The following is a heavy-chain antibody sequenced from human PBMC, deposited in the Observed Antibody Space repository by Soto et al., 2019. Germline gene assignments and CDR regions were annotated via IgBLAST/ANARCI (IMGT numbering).Heavy chain of an antibody. CDR3: ARLPGDIVVVPAAPPYYYMDV. CDR1: GGSISSYY. Sequence: NPSETLSLTCTVSGGSISSYYWSWIRQPPGKGLEWIGYIYYSGSTNYNPSLKSRVTISVDTSKNQFSLKLSSVTAADTAVYYCARLPGDIVVVPAAPPYYYMDVWGKGTTVTVSS. J-gene: IGHJ6*03. V-gene: IGHV4-59*08. CDR2: IYYSGST. D-gene: IGHD2-2*01.